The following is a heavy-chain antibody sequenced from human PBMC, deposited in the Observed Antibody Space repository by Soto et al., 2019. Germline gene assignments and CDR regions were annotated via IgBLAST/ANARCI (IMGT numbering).Heavy chain of an antibody. V-gene: IGHV1-69*06. CDR1: GGTFSSNT. D-gene: IGHD2-21*02. J-gene: IGHJ4*02. CDR3: ASKAACGGDCYAFDS. Sequence: QVQLVQSEAEVKKPGSSVKISCKASGGTFSSNTINWVRQAAGQGLEWMGGIIPLFGTANYAEKFQGRVTITADKSTNTEYMELNSLRSEDTAVYFCASKAACGGDCYAFDSWGQGTLVTVSS. CDR2: IIPLFGTA.